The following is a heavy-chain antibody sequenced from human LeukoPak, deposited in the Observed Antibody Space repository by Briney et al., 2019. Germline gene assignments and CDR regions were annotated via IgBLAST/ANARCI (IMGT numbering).Heavy chain of an antibody. CDR2: IRSKANNYAI. D-gene: IGHD4-11*01. CDR3: TRLGDYSEAGGY. Sequence: GGSLRLSCAASGFTLSDSSVYWVRQASGKGLEWLGRIRSKANNYAISYAASVKGTFTVSRDDSKNMAYLQMSSLRTEDTAIYYCTRLGDYSEAGGYWGQGTLVTVSS. J-gene: IGHJ4*02. V-gene: IGHV3-73*01. CDR1: GFTLSDSS.